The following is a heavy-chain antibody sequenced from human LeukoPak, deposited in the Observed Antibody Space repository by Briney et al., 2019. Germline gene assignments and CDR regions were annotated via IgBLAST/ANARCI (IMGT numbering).Heavy chain of an antibody. D-gene: IGHD4-23*01. J-gene: IGHJ2*01. CDR3: ARVVIEGDWYFDL. V-gene: IGHV4-59*01. Sequence: SETLSLTCTVSGGSISSYYWSWIRQPPGKGLEWIGYIYYSGSTNYNPSLKSRVTISVDTSKNQFSLKLSSVTAADTAVYYCARVVIEGDWYFDLWGRGTLVAVSS. CDR2: IYYSGST. CDR1: GGSISSYY.